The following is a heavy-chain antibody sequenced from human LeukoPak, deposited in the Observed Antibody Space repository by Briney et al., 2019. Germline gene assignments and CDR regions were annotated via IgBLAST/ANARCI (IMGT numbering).Heavy chain of an antibody. Sequence: PGGSLRLSCVGSGLSFSSYWMSWFRQAPGKGLEWVANIKQDGSEKYHVDSVKGRFTVSRDNAKKSLYLQINTLRAEDTAVYYCARWTFGGVIVTQRDYFDYWGQGTLVTVSS. CDR1: GLSFSSYW. V-gene: IGHV3-7*03. CDR2: IKQDGSEK. CDR3: ARWTFGGVIVTQRDYFDY. J-gene: IGHJ4*02. D-gene: IGHD3-16*02.